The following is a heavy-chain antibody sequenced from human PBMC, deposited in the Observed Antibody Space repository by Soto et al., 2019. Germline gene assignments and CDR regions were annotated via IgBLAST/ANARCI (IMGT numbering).Heavy chain of an antibody. Sequence: DVQVLQSGGGLVQPGGSLRLSCAASGFTFSNYDMSWVRQAPGKGLEWVSTISSGGGSTYYADSVRGRFTISRDNAKNTLELQLNSRRAEDTAMFYWAKGAPLSSAISYDLDYWGQGALVTVSS. D-gene: IGHD3-3*01. J-gene: IGHJ4*02. CDR1: GFTFSNYD. CDR2: ISSGGGST. CDR3: AKGAPLSSAISYDLDY. V-gene: IGHV3-23*01.